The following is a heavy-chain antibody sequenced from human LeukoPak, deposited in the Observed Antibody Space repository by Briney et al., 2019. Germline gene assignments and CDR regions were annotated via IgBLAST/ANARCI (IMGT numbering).Heavy chain of an antibody. Sequence: SETLSLTCAVYGGSFSGYYWSWIRQPPGKGLEWIGEISHSGSTNYNPSLKSRVTISVDTSKNQFSLKLSSVTAADTAVYYCARVRRIAVAFFDYWGQGTLVTVSS. D-gene: IGHD6-19*01. J-gene: IGHJ4*02. CDR1: GGSFSGYY. CDR3: ARVRRIAVAFFDY. V-gene: IGHV4-34*01. CDR2: ISHSGST.